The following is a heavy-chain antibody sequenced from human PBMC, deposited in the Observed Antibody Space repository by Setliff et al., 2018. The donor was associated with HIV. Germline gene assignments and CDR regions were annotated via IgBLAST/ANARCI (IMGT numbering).Heavy chain of an antibody. CDR3: ARHGLLWFGAGYNWFDP. V-gene: IGHV4-39*01. CDR1: GGSISSSSYY. Sequence: SQTLSLTCTVSGGSISSSSYYWGWIRQPPGKGLEWSGSIYYSGSTYCNPSLKSRVPISVDTSKNQFSLKLSSVTAADTAVYYCARHGLLWFGAGYNWFDPWGQGTLVTVSS. D-gene: IGHD3-10*01. CDR2: IYYSGST. J-gene: IGHJ5*02.